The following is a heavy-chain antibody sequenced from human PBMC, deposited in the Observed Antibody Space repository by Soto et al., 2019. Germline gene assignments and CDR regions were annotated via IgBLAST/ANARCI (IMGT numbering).Heavy chain of an antibody. CDR2: IYYSGKT. V-gene: IGHV4-39*01. Sequence: SETLSLTCTVSGGSISSSNYYWGWIRQPPGKGLEWIGSIYYSGKTYYNTSLKNQVTKPVDTFKNQYSMQLSSVTAADTAVYYCARLGGYCSTTGCYGYYAMDVWGQGTTVT. J-gene: IGHJ6*02. CDR3: ARLGGYCSTTGCYGYYAMDV. D-gene: IGHD2-2*01. CDR1: GGSISSSNYY.